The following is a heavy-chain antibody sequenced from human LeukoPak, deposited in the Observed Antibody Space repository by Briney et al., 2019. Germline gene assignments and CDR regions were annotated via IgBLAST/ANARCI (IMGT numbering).Heavy chain of an antibody. D-gene: IGHD3-3*01. J-gene: IGHJ4*02. Sequence: GGSLRLSCAASGFTFSSYSMNWVRQAPGKGLEWVSSISSSSSYIYYADSVKGRFTISRDNAKNSLYLQMNSLRAEDTAVYYCARALSYDFWSGYYQVYFDYWGQGTLVTVSS. CDR1: GFTFSSYS. V-gene: IGHV3-21*01. CDR3: ARALSYDFWSGYYQVYFDY. CDR2: ISSSSSYI.